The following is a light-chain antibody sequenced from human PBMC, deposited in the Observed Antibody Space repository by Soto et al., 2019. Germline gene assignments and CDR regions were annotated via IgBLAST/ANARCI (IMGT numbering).Light chain of an antibody. V-gene: IGLV2-8*01. CDR1: SSDVGAYKY. Sequence: QSVLTQPPSASGSPGQSVTISCTGTSSDVGAYKYVSWYQQHPGKAPKLMIYAVSERPSGVPDRFSGSKSGNTASLTISGLQAADEADYYCSLYTSENTYVFGTGTQLTVL. J-gene: IGLJ1*01. CDR3: SLYTSENTYV. CDR2: AVS.